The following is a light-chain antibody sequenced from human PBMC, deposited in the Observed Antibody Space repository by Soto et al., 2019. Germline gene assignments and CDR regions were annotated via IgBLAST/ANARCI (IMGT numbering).Light chain of an antibody. Sequence: QSVLTQPPSTSGTPGQRVTISCSGTTSNIGSNTVNWYQHLPGTAPKLLIYSNNQRPSGVPDRFSGSKSGTSASLAVSGLQSEDEAHYYCAAWDASRNGYVFGTGTQLTVL. J-gene: IGLJ1*01. CDR1: TSNIGSNT. CDR2: SNN. CDR3: AAWDASRNGYV. V-gene: IGLV1-44*01.